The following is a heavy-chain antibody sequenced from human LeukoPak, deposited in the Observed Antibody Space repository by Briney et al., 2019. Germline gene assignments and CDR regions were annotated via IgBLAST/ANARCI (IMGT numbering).Heavy chain of an antibody. CDR1: GYTFTSYG. CDR2: ISAYNGNT. D-gene: IGHD1-26*01. V-gene: IGHV1-18*01. Sequence: RASVKVSYTASGYTFTSYGISWVRQAPGQGLEWMGWISAYNGNTNYAQKLQGRVTMTTDTSTSTAYMELRSLRSDDTAVYYCARDTNTSLPDYWGQGTLVTVSS. J-gene: IGHJ4*02. CDR3: ARDTNTSLPDY.